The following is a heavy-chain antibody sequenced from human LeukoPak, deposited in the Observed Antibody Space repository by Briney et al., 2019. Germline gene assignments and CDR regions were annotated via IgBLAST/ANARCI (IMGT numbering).Heavy chain of an antibody. D-gene: IGHD2-21*02. V-gene: IGHV1-2*02. Sequence: ASVKVSCKASGYTFTGYYIHWVRQAPGQGLEWMGWINPHSGGTNYAQKFQGRVTMTRDTSISTAYMELRSLRSDDTAVYYCARGLGYCGGDCFSSWYLDVWGHGTLVTVSS. CDR2: INPHSGGT. J-gene: IGHJ2*01. CDR3: ARGLGYCGGDCFSSWYLDV. CDR1: GYTFTGYY.